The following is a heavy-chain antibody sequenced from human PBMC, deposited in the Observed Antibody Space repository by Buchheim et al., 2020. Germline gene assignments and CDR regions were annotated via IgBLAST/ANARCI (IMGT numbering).Heavy chain of an antibody. D-gene: IGHD6-13*01. V-gene: IGHV3-7*01. J-gene: IGHJ4*02. CDR1: GFTFSSYW. Sequence: EVPLVESGGGLVQPGGSLRLSCAASGFTFSSYWMSWVRQAPGKGLEWVANIKQDGSEKYYVDSVKGRFTISRDNAKNSLYLQMNSLRAEDTAVYYCASLPPPSSSWYQYYFDYWGQGTL. CDR3: ASLPPPSSSWYQYYFDY. CDR2: IKQDGSEK.